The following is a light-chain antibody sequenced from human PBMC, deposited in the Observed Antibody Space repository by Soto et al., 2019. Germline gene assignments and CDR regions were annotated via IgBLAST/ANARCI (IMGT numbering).Light chain of an antibody. J-gene: IGKJ2*01. V-gene: IGKV3-20*01. CDR1: QRLSRTY. CDR2: APS. Sequence: EIVLTQSPGIMYLSTEDRANLSCRVSQRLSRTYLAWYQRKHGQAPRHLIYAPSNMSPGIPDRFRGSRSGTDFPLTISRPEPEEFAVYYCQRYGRSPLYTFSQGTKLEIK. CDR3: QRYGRSPLYT.